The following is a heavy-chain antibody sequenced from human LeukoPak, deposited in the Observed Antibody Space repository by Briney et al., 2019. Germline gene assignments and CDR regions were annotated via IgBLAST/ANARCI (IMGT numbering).Heavy chain of an antibody. D-gene: IGHD3-22*01. Sequence: SETLSLTCTVSGGSISSYYWSWIRQPPGKGLEWIGYIYYSGSTNYNPSLKSRVTISVDTSKNQFSLKLSSVTAADTAVYYCARATQDYDDSSSHVDYWGQGTLVTVSS. V-gene: IGHV4-59*08. CDR2: IYYSGST. J-gene: IGHJ4*02. CDR1: GGSISSYY. CDR3: ARATQDYDDSSSHVDY.